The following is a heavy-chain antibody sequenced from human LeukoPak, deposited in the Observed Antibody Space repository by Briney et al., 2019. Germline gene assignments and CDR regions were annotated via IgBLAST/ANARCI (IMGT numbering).Heavy chain of an antibody. Sequence: SETLSLTCTVSGGSISSSSYYWGWIRQPPGKGLEWIGYIYYTGSTNYNPSLKSQVTISVDTSKNQFSLKLSSVTAADTAVYYCARVEDSGYDYRGRFDPWGQGTLVTVSS. D-gene: IGHD5-12*01. CDR2: IYYTGST. CDR3: ARVEDSGYDYRGRFDP. V-gene: IGHV4-39*07. J-gene: IGHJ5*02. CDR1: GGSISSSSYY.